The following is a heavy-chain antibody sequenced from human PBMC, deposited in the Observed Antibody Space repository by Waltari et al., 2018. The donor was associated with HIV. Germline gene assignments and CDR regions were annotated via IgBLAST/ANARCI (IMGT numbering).Heavy chain of an antibody. J-gene: IGHJ6*01. Sequence: QVQLQQWGAGLLRPSETLSLTCAVYGGSFRGYYCSWIRQAPGKGLEWIGEINHSGSSNCNPSLKSRVTISVDTSKNQFSLRVRSVTAADTAVYYCARDSVPSFDYGDYYYYGMDVWSRGTTVTVSS. CDR2: INHSGSS. CDR1: GGSFRGYY. V-gene: IGHV4-34*01. D-gene: IGHD4-17*01. CDR3: ARDSVPSFDYGDYYYYGMDV.